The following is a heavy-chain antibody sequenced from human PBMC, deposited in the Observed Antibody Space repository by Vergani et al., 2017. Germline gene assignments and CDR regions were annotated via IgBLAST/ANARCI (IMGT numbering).Heavy chain of an antibody. J-gene: IGHJ4*02. Sequence: QVQLQESGPGLVKPSQTLSLTCTVSGGPISSGDYYWSWIRQHPGKGLEWIGYISYNGNTYYNPSLKSRVTMSIDTSKSQFSLKLSSVTAADTAFYYCARESGWYDTPAYWGQGTLVTVSS. CDR2: ISYNGNT. CDR3: ARESGWYDTPAY. D-gene: IGHD6-19*01. V-gene: IGHV4-31*03. CDR1: GGPISSGDYY.